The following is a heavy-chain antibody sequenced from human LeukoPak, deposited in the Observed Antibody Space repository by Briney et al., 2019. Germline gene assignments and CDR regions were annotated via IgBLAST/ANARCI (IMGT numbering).Heavy chain of an antibody. V-gene: IGHV3-21*01. J-gene: IGHJ4*02. CDR2: ISTSTYM. D-gene: IGHD1-14*01. CDR1: GFTFSSYS. CDR3: ARSLLITHYFDY. Sequence: PRGSLRLSCAASGFTFSSYSLNWVRQAPGKGLGWVSSISTSTYMNYADSVKGRFTISTDNAKNSLYLQMDSLRAEDTAVYFCARSLLITHYFDYWGQGTLVTVSS.